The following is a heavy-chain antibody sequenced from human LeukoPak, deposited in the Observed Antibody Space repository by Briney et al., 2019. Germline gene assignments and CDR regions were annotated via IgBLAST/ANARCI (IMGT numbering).Heavy chain of an antibody. CDR3: ARGRYSSGPRDWFDP. J-gene: IGHJ5*02. V-gene: IGHV1-18*01. D-gene: IGHD6-19*01. CDR1: GYTFTIYS. Sequence: ASVKVSCKASGYTFTIYSSSWVRQAPGQGLEWMGWISAYNGNTNYAQKLQGRVTMTTDTSTSTAYMELRSLRSDDTAVYYCARGRYSSGPRDWFDPWGQGTLVTVSS. CDR2: ISAYNGNT.